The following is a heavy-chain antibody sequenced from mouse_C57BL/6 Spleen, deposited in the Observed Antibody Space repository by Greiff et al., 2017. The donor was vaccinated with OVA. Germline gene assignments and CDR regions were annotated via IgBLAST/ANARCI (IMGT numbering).Heavy chain of an antibody. CDR2: ISSGGSYT. CDR3: ARQGNYNGFDY. D-gene: IGHD2-12*01. CDR1: GFTFSSYG. V-gene: IGHV5-6*01. J-gene: IGHJ2*01. Sequence: EVKLMESGGDLVKPGGSLKLSCAASGFTFSSYGMSWVRQTPDKRLEWVATISSGGSYTYYPDSVKGRFTISRDNAKNTLYLQMSSLKSEDTAMYYCARQGNYNGFDYWGQGTTLTVSS.